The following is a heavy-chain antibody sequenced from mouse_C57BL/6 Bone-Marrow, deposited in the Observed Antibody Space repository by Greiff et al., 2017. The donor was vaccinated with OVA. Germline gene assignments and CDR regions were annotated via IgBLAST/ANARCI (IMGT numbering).Heavy chain of an antibody. CDR2: INPGSGGT. J-gene: IGHJ3*01. CDR1: GYAFTNYL. D-gene: IGHD1-1*01. Sequence: QVQLKESGAELVRPGTSVKVSCKASGYAFTNYLIDWVKQRPGQGLEWIGVINPGSGGTNYNEKFKGKATLTADKSSSTAYMQLSSLTSEDSAVYFCARDYGSSYTFAYWGQGTLVTVSA. V-gene: IGHV1-54*01. CDR3: ARDYGSSYTFAY.